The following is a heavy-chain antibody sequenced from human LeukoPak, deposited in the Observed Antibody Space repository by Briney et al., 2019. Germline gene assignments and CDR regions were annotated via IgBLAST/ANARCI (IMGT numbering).Heavy chain of an antibody. CDR3: ASQKRGYSYAMDY. J-gene: IGHJ4*02. D-gene: IGHD5-18*01. V-gene: IGHV3-30*03. CDR1: GFTFSSYG. Sequence: GGSLRLSCAASGFTFSSYGRHWVRQAPGKGLEGGAVISYDGSNKYYADSVKGRFTISRDNSKNTLYLQMNSLRDEDTAVYYCASQKRGYSYAMDYWGQGTLVTVSS. CDR2: ISYDGSNK.